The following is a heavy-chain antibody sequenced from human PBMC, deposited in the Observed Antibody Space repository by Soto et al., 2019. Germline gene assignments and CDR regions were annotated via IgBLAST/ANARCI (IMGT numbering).Heavy chain of an antibody. J-gene: IGHJ4*02. Sequence: PSETLSLTCTVSGGSISSYYWSWIRQPPGKGLEWIGYIYYSGSTNYNPSLKSRVTISVDTSKNQFSLQLSSVTAADTAVYYCASNDPYYDFWSGPSDYWGQGTLVTVSS. CDR1: GGSISSYY. CDR2: IYYSGST. D-gene: IGHD3-3*01. V-gene: IGHV4-59*08. CDR3: ASNDPYYDFWSGPSDY.